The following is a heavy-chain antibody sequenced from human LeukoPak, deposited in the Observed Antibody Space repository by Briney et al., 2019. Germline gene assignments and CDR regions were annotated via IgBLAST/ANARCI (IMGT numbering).Heavy chain of an antibody. D-gene: IGHD5-18*01. Sequence: GGSLRLSCAAAGFXFSTYEMSWVRQAPGKGLEWLSYICGSGSARIYADTVKGRDTISRENAKNSLFLQMNSLRAEDTAVYYCVSYTGSTYGRIDYWGQGTLVTVSS. CDR3: VSYTGSTYGRIDY. J-gene: IGHJ4*02. CDR2: ICGSGSAR. CDR1: GFXFSTYE. V-gene: IGHV3-48*03.